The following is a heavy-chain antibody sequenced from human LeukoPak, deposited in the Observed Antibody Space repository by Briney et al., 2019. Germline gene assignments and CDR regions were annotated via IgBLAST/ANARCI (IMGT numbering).Heavy chain of an antibody. CDR1: GYSISSGHY. CDR2: IYHSGST. V-gene: IGHV4-38-2*01. D-gene: IGHD3-10*01. CDR3: TRHVSSGSPSYYFDY. Sequence: TSETLSLTCAVSGYSISSGHYWGWIRQPPGKGLEWIGSIYHSGSTYYNPSLKSRVTISVDTSKNQFSLKLSSVTAADTAVYYCTRHVSSGSPSYYFDYWGQGTLVPVSS. J-gene: IGHJ4*02.